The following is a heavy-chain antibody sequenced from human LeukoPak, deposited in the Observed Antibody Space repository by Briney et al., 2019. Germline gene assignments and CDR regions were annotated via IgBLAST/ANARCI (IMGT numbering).Heavy chain of an antibody. CDR3: AKGVGYSSSPVGAFDI. CDR1: GFTFSSYG. J-gene: IGHJ3*02. V-gene: IGHV3-30*02. Sequence: GGSLRLSCAASGFTFSSYGMHWARQAPGKGLEWVAFIRYDGSNKYYADSVKGRFTISRDNSKNTLYLQMNSLRAEDTAVYYCAKGVGYSSSPVGAFDIWGQGTMVTVSS. CDR2: IRYDGSNK. D-gene: IGHD6-13*01.